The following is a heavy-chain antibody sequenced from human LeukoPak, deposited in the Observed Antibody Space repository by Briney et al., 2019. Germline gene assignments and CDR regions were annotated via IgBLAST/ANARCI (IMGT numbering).Heavy chain of an antibody. CDR1: GGSISSYY. J-gene: IGHJ4*02. Sequence: SETLSLTCTVSGGSISSYYWSWIRQPAGKGLEWIGRIYTSGSTNYNPSLKSRVTISVDTSKNQFSLKLSSVTAADTAVYYCARVGIQLWSSLYYFDYWGQGTLVTVSS. CDR2: IYTSGST. V-gene: IGHV4-4*07. D-gene: IGHD5-18*01. CDR3: ARVGIQLWSSLYYFDY.